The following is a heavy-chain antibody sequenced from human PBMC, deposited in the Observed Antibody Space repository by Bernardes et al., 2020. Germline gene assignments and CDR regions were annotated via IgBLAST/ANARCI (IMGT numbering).Heavy chain of an antibody. CDR2: IYSGGST. V-gene: IGHV3-53*01. J-gene: IGHJ4*02. CDR1: GFTVSSNY. D-gene: IGHD4-17*01. Sequence: GGSLRLSCAASGFTVSSNYMSWVRQAPGKGLEWVSVIYSGGSTYYADSVKGRFTISRDNSKNTLYLQMNSLRAEDTAVYYCARGNHYGDEWRHEDYWGQGTLVTVSS. CDR3: ARGNHYGDEWRHEDY.